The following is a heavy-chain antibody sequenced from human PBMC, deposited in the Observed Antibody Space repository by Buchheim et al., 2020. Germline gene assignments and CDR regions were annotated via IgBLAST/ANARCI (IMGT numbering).Heavy chain of an antibody. CDR2: INHSGST. J-gene: IGHJ4*02. D-gene: IGHD6-13*01. CDR1: GGSFSGYY. V-gene: IGHV4-34*01. CDR3: ARSVIGIAAYNFDY. Sequence: QVQLQQWGAGLLKPSETLSLTCAVYGGSFSGYYWSWIRQPPGKGLGWIGEINHSGSTNYNPSPKSRVTISVDTSNNQFSLKLSSVTAADTAVYYCARSVIGIAAYNFDYWGQGTL.